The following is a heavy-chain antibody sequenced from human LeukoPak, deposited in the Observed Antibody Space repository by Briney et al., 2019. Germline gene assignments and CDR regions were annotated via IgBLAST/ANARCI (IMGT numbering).Heavy chain of an antibody. Sequence: SVKVSCEASGGTFSSYAISWVRQAPGQGLEWMGGIIPIFGTANYAQKFQGRVTITTDESTSTAYMELSSLRSEDTAVYYCASSSIFGVVINLTDAFDIWGQGTMVTVSS. J-gene: IGHJ3*02. V-gene: IGHV1-69*05. D-gene: IGHD3-3*01. CDR1: GGTFSSYA. CDR3: ASSSIFGVVINLTDAFDI. CDR2: IIPIFGTA.